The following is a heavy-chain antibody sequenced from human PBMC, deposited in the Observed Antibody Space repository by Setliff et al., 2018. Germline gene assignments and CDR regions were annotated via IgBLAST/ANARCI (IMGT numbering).Heavy chain of an antibody. CDR1: GGSISNGTFY. CDR2: INYHGSIFHDGTTHST. V-gene: IGHV4-39*07. CDR3: ARNPDFLQYSFDL. Sequence: SETLSLTCTVSGGSISNGTFYWGWIRQPPGKGLEWIGSINYHGSIFHDGTTHSTYYNPSLKSQVTISIDTSKSQFSLKLSSVTAADMALYYCARNPDFLQYSFDLWGRGTLVTVSS. D-gene: IGHD3-3*01. J-gene: IGHJ2*01.